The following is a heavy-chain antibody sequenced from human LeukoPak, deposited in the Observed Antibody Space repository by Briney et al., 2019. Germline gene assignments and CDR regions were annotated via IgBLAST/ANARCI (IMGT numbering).Heavy chain of an antibody. J-gene: IGHJ4*02. CDR1: GFTFSSYE. D-gene: IGHD6-19*01. V-gene: IGHV3-48*03. CDR3: ATAEAVASR. Sequence: GGSLRLSXAASGFTFSSYEMNWVRQAPGKGLEWVSYISSSGSTIYYADSVKGRFTISRDNAKNSLYLQMNSLRAEDTAVYYCATAEAVASRWGQGTLVTVSS. CDR2: ISSSGSTI.